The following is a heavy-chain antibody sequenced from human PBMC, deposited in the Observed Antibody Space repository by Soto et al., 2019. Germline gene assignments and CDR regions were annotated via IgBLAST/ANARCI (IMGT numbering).Heavy chain of an antibody. Sequence: HPGGSLRLSCAASGFTFSSYAMSWVRQAPGKGLEWVSAISGSGGSTYYADSVKGRFTISRDNSKNTLYLQMNSLKAEDTAVYYCAKDLGGYSGYGTFDYWGKGTLVTVPS. J-gene: IGHJ4*02. CDR2: ISGSGGST. CDR1: GFTFSSYA. D-gene: IGHD5-12*01. CDR3: AKDLGGYSGYGTFDY. V-gene: IGHV3-23*01.